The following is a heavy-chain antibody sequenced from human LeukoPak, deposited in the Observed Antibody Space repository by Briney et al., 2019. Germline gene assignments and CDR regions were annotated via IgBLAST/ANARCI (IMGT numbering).Heavy chain of an antibody. CDR2: INHSGST. J-gene: IGHJ4*02. D-gene: IGHD6-13*01. V-gene: IGHV4-34*01. Sequence: PSETLSLTCAVYGGSFSGYYWSWIRQPPGKGLEWIGEINHSGSTNYNPSLKSRVTISVDTSKNQFSLKLSSVTAADTAVYYCARRASPYSSSWQSPFDYWGQGTLVTVSS. CDR3: ARRASPYSSSWQSPFDY. CDR1: GGSFSGYY.